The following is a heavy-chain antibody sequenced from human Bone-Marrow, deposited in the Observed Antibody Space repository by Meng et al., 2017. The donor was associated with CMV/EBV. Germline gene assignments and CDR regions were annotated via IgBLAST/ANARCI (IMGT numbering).Heavy chain of an antibody. D-gene: IGHD3-3*01. CDR3: ARVTYYDFWSGYFNWFDP. V-gene: IGHV1-69*10. J-gene: IGHJ5*02. CDR1: GGTFSSYA. CDR2: IIPILGIA. Sequence: SVKVSCKASGGTFSSYAISWVRQAPGQGLEWMGGIIPILGIANYAQKFQGRVTITADKSTSTAYMELRSLRSDATAVYYCARVTYYDFWSGYFNWFDPWGQGTLVTFSS.